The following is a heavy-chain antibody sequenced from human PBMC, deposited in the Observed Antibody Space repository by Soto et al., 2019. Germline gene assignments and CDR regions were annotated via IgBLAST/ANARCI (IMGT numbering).Heavy chain of an antibody. CDR1: GGSISSYY. CDR2: IYYSGST. D-gene: IGHD3-22*01. J-gene: IGHJ4*02. Sequence: PSETLSLTCTVSGGSISSYYWSWIRQPPGKGLEWIGYIYYSGSTNYNPSLKSRVTMSVDTSKNQFSLKLSSVTAADTAVYYCARLAAYYYDSSGYYYDYWGQGTLVTVSS. V-gene: IGHV4-59*12. CDR3: ARLAAYYYDSSGYYYDY.